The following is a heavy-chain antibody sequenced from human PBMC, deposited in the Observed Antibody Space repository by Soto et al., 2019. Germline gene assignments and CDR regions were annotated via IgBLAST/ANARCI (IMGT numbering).Heavy chain of an antibody. D-gene: IGHD1-7*01. V-gene: IGHV3-33*03. CDR2: IWYDGSNK. J-gene: IGHJ4*02. CDR3: AAAATWNFHFPY. Sequence: QAQLVESGGSVVQPGTSLRLSCAASGFTISTHGMHWVRQAPGKGLEWLANIWYDGSNKFYAESVKGRFSISKDNSKNTLYLHMSSLRAEYTAVYYCAAAATWNFHFPYWGQGTQVTVSS. CDR1: GFTISTHG.